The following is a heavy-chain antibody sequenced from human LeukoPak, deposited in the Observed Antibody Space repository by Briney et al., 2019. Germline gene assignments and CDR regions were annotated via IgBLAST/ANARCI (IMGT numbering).Heavy chain of an antibody. CDR3: ARDSPSKVS. CDR1: GYTFTAYY. CDR2: LNPHSGGT. V-gene: IGHV1-2*02. D-gene: IGHD2-2*01. J-gene: IGHJ5*02. Sequence: ASVTVSCKASGYTFTAYYIHWVRQAPGQGLEWMGWLNPHSGGTNFAQKFQGRVTMTRDTSISTAYMEMSRLTFDDTAVYYCARDSPSKVSWGQGTLVTVSS.